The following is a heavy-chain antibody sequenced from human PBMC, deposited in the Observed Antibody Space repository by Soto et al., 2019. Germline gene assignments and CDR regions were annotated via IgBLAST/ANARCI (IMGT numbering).Heavy chain of an antibody. J-gene: IGHJ6*02. CDR2: INPKSGGT. D-gene: IGHD2-8*01. CDR3: ARGDSTDCSNVVCCFFYHHDMQV. V-gene: IGHV1-2*04. Sequence: ASVKVSCKASGYSFTDYHIHWVRQAPGQGLEWLGRINPKSGGTSTAQKFQGWVTMTTDTSISTASMELTRLTSDDTAIYYCARGDSTDCSNVVCCFFYHHDMQVSGQATTVTV. CDR1: GYSFTDYH.